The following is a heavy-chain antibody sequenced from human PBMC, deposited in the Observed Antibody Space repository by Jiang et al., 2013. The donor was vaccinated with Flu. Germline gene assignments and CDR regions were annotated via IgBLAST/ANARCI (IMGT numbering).Heavy chain of an antibody. D-gene: IGHD3-10*01. CDR3: ARARRFRELLGRGVWVYYFDY. CDR2: MNPNSGNT. V-gene: IGHV1-8*01. Sequence: SGAEVKKPGASVKVSCKASGYTFTSYDINWVRQATGQGLEWMGWMNPNSGNTGYAQKFQGRVTMTRNTSISTAYMELSSLRSEDTAAYYCARARRFRELLGRGVWVYYFDYWAREPWSPSPQ. J-gene: IGHJ4*02. CDR1: GYTFTSYD.